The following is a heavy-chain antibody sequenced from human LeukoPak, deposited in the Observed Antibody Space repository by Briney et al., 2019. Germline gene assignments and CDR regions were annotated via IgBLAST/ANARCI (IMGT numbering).Heavy chain of an antibody. CDR2: INSDGSST. CDR3: ARGQRKVGAIDY. J-gene: IGHJ4*02. D-gene: IGHD1-26*01. CDR1: GFTFSSYW. V-gene: IGHV3-74*01. Sequence: GGSLRLSCAASGFTFSSYWMRWVRQAPGKGLVWVSRINSDGSSTSYADSVKGRFTISRDNAKNTLYLQMNSLRAEDTAVYYCARGQRKVGAIDYWGQGTLVTVSS.